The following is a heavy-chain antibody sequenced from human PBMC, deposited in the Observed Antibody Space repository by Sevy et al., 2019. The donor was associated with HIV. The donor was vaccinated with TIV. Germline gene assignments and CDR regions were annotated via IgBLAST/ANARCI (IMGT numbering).Heavy chain of an antibody. V-gene: IGHV3-49*03. CDR1: GFTFGDYA. CDR3: TRGYYYDSSGYSDY. Sequence: GGSLRLSCTGSGFTFGDYAMSWFRQAPGMGLEWVGFIRSKDYGGGTEYAASGKGRFTTSRDDSKSIADLQMNSLKTEDTAVYYCTRGYYYDSSGYSDYWGQGTLVTVSS. D-gene: IGHD3-22*01. J-gene: IGHJ4*02. CDR2: IRSKDYGGGT.